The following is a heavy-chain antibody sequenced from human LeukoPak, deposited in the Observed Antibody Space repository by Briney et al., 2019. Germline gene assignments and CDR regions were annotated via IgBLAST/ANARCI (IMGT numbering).Heavy chain of an antibody. V-gene: IGHV1-18*01. D-gene: IGHD6-13*01. CDR1: GYTFGSYG. CDR2: ITAYNGNT. Sequence: ASVKVSCKASGYTFGSYGITWVRQAPGQGLEWMGLITAYNGNTKYAQKFQGRVTLTTDTSTSTAYMELRSLRSDDTAVYYCARAQHLILSIWFDPWGQGTLVTVSS. CDR3: ARAQHLILSIWFDP. J-gene: IGHJ5*02.